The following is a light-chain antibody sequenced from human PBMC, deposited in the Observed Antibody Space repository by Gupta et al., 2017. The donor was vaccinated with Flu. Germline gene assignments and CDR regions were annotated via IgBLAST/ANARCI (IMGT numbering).Light chain of an antibody. CDR3: MQARLTPYT. CDR2: LGS. J-gene: IGKJ2*01. CDR1: QSLVHSDGNNY. Sequence: IVLTQSPVSLPVTPGEPASISCRSSQSLVHSDGNNYLDWFLQKPGQSPQLLIYLGSNRASGVPDRFSGSGSGTDCTLKISRVEAEDVGVYYCMQARLTPYTFGPGTKLEIK. V-gene: IGKV2-28*01.